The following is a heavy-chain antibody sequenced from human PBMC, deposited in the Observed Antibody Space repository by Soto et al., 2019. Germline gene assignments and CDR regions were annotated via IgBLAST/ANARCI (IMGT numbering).Heavy chain of an antibody. CDR3: RAVTGVAY. CDR2: IKTETDGGTS. Sequence: GGSLRLSCAASGFTFSNAWMSWVRQAPGRGLEWVGRIKTETDGGTSDYAAPVKGRFIISRDDSKNTLYLQMNSLETEDTAVYYCRAVTGVAYRGQGTLVTVPS. J-gene: IGHJ4*02. D-gene: IGHD2-8*02. CDR1: GFTFSNAW. V-gene: IGHV3-15*01.